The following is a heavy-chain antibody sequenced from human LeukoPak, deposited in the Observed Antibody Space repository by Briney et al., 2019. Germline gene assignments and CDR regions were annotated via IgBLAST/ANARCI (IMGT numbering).Heavy chain of an antibody. J-gene: IGHJ4*02. CDR3: ARVDILLVPSTNFDY. CDR1: GGSISSSSYY. V-gene: IGHV4-39*01. D-gene: IGHD2-2*03. CDR2: INYSGNT. Sequence: SETLSLTCTVSGGSISSSSYYWGWIRQPPGKGLEWIGSINYSGNTYYNPSLKSRVTISVDTSKNQFSLRLSSVTAADTAMYYCARVDILLVPSTNFDYWGRGTLVTVSS.